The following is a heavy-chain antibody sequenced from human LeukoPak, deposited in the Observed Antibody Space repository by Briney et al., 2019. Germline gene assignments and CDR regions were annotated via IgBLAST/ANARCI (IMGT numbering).Heavy chain of an antibody. CDR2: ISDNGGNT. CDR3: AKSAYYDL. Sequence: GGSLRLSCAASGFIFSSSAMNWVRQAPGKGLEWVSTISDNGGNTYYPDSVKGRFTISRGNSKNTLYLQMNSLRAEDTAVYYCAKSAYYDLWGQGTLVTVSS. D-gene: IGHD3-22*01. CDR1: GFIFSSSA. J-gene: IGHJ4*02. V-gene: IGHV3-23*01.